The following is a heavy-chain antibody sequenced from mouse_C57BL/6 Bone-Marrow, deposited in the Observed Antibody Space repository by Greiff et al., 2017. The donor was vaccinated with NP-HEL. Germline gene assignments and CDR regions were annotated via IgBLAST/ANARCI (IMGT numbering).Heavy chain of an antibody. CDR1: GFTFSDYY. V-gene: IGHV5-12*01. CDR2: ISNGGGST. J-gene: IGHJ1*03. D-gene: IGHD1-1*01. Sequence: EVKVVESGGGLVQPGGSLKLSCAASGFTFSDYYMYWVRQTPEKRLEWVAYISNGGGSTYYPDTVKGRFTISRDNAKNTLYLQMSRLKSEDTAMYYCARRQYYGQGYFDVWGTGTTVTVSS. CDR3: ARRQYYGQGYFDV.